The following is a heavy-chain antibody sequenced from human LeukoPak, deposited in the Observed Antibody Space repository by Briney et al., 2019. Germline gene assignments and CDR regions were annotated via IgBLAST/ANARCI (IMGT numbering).Heavy chain of an antibody. D-gene: IGHD6-13*01. J-gene: IGHJ4*02. Sequence: PGGSLRLSCAASGFTFSSYGMHWVRQAPGKGLEWAAFIRYDGSNKYYADSVKGRFTISRDNSKNTLYLQMNSLRAEDTAVYYCAKDPGIAAAGTFDYWGQGTLVTVSS. CDR1: GFTFSSYG. CDR2: IRYDGSNK. V-gene: IGHV3-30*02. CDR3: AKDPGIAAAGTFDY.